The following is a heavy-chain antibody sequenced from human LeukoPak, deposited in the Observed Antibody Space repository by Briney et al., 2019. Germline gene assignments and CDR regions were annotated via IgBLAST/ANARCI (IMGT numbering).Heavy chain of an antibody. V-gene: IGHV4-39*01. CDR2: IYYSGST. CDR3: ASHTGPAATRFY. CDR1: GGSISSSSYY. Sequence: SSETLSLTCTVSGGSISSSSYYWGWIRQPPGKGLEWIGSIYYSGSTYYNPSLKSRVTISVDTSKNQFSLKPSSVTAADTAVYYCASHTGPAATRFYWGQGTLVNVSS. D-gene: IGHD2-2*01. J-gene: IGHJ4*02.